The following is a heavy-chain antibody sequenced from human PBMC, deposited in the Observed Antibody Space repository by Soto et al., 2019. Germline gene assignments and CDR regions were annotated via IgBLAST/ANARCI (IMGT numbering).Heavy chain of an antibody. D-gene: IGHD2-2*01. CDR3: ARDEHIVVVPAAINYYYYYMDV. J-gene: IGHJ6*03. V-gene: IGHV3-21*01. Sequence: PGGSLRLSCAASGFTFSSYSMNWVRQDPGKGLEWVSSISSSSSYIYYADSVKGRFTISRDNAKNSLYLQMNSLRAEDTAVYYCARDEHIVVVPAAINYYYYYMDVWGKGTTVTVSS. CDR2: ISSSSSYI. CDR1: GFTFSSYS.